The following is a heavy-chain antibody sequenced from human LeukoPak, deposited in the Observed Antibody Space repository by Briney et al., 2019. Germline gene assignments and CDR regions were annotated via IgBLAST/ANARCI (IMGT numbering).Heavy chain of an antibody. CDR3: ARDGGLRKFDP. D-gene: IGHD4-23*01. J-gene: IGHJ5*02. V-gene: IGHV1-2*02. CDR2: INPNSGGT. Sequence: WASVKVSCKASGYTFTGYYMHWVRQAPGQGLEWMGWINPNSGGTYYAQKFQGRVTLTRDTSISTAYMELSSLRSDDTAVYYWARDGGLRKFDPWGQGALVTVSS. CDR1: GYTFTGYY.